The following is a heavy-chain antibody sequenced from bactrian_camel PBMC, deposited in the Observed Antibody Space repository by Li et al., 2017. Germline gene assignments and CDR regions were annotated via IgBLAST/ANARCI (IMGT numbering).Heavy chain of an antibody. D-gene: IGHD7*01. J-gene: IGHJ4*01. CDR2: IDSDGVT. V-gene: IGHV3S53*01. CDR3: AAGPNWTPNY. Sequence: QVQLVESGGGSVQAGGSLRLSCETSGNGGSSYCMGWFRRAPLKEREGVAAIDSDGVTAYADSVKGRFTISRDRAKNTLYLQLNSLKTEDTAMYYCAAGPNWTPNYWGQGTQVTVS. CDR1: GNGGSSYC.